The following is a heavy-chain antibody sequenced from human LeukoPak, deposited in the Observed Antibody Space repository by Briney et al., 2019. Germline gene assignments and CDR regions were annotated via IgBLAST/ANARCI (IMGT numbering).Heavy chain of an antibody. J-gene: IGHJ4*02. Sequence: PGGSLRLSCAASGFTVSSNYISWVRQAPGKGLEWVSVIYSGGSTYYADSVKGRFTISRDNSKNTLYLQMNSLRAEDTAVYYCARGLDTAMVTIEYYFDYWGQGTLVTVSS. D-gene: IGHD5-18*01. CDR1: GFTVSSNY. CDR2: IYSGGST. V-gene: IGHV3-66*01. CDR3: ARGLDTAMVTIEYYFDY.